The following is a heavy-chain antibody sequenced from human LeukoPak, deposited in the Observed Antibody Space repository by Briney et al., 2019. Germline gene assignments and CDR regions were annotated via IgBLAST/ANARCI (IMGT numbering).Heavy chain of an antibody. J-gene: IGHJ4*02. Sequence: WVSYISGSSNTIYYADSVKGRFTIFRDNVKNSLYLQMNSLRADDTAVYYCARDAGSYHFDYWGQGTLVTVSS. CDR2: ISGSSNTI. CDR3: ARDAGSYHFDY. V-gene: IGHV3-48*01. D-gene: IGHD3-10*01.